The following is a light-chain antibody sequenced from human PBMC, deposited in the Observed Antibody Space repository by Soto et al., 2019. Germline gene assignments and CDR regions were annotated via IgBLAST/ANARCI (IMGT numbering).Light chain of an antibody. J-gene: IGLJ3*02. CDR2: EVS. V-gene: IGLV2-14*01. CDR1: SGDAGGHNS. Sequence: QSVRSQPASVSGSPGQSITISCTGTSGDAGGHNSVSWYQQHPGKAPKLMIYEVSNRPSGVSNRFSGSKSGNTASLTISGLQAEDGADYYCSSYTTSNTLVFGGGTQLTVL. CDR3: SSYTTSNTLV.